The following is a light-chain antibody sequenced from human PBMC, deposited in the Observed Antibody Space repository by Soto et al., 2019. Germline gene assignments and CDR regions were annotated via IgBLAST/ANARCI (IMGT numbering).Light chain of an antibody. Sequence: EIVLTQSPGTLSLSPGERASLSCRASQSVTGSYLAWYQQKPGQTPRLLIYGASSRATDIPDRFSGSGSGTDFTLTISRLEPDDFAVYYCQQYATSRTFGQGTKVEIK. V-gene: IGKV3-20*01. CDR1: QSVTGSY. CDR2: GAS. J-gene: IGKJ1*01. CDR3: QQYATSRT.